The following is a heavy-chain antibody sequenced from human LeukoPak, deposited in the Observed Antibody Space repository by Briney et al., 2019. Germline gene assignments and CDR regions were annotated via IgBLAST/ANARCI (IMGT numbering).Heavy chain of an antibody. Sequence: GGSLRLSCAASGFTFSTYWMSWVRQAPGKGLEWVANIKQDGSEKYYVDSVKGRFTISRDNAKNSLYLQMNSLRAEDTAVYYCARDTYPSDYSSGSHHGWDAFDIWGQGTMVTVSS. D-gene: IGHD6-19*01. CDR1: GFTFSTYW. CDR2: IKQDGSEK. J-gene: IGHJ3*02. CDR3: ARDTYPSDYSSGSHHGWDAFDI. V-gene: IGHV3-7*01.